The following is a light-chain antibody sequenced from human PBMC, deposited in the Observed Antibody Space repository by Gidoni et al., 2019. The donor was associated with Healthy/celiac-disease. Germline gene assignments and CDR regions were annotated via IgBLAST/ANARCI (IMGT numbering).Light chain of an antibody. V-gene: IGKV1-12*01. CDR3: QQANSCPLT. CDR1: QGISSL. J-gene: IGKJ4*01. CDR2: AAS. Sequence: DSQMTQSPSSVSASVVDRVTIPCLARQGISSLLAWYQQNTGKAPTLLIYAASSLQSGVPSRFSGSRSGTDFTLTISSLQPEDCATYYCQQANSCPLTFXGXTKVEIK.